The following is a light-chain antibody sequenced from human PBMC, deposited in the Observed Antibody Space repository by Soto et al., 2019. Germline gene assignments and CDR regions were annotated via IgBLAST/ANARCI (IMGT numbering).Light chain of an antibody. CDR3: QQYNTYPLT. J-gene: IGKJ5*01. CDR1: QSISSL. Sequence: DIQMTQSPSTLSASVGDRVTITCRASQSISSLLAWYQQKPGRAPTLLIYKASTLESGVPSRFSGSGSGTDFTLTISSLQPDDLATYYCQQYNTYPLTFGQGTRLEIK. V-gene: IGKV1-5*03. CDR2: KAS.